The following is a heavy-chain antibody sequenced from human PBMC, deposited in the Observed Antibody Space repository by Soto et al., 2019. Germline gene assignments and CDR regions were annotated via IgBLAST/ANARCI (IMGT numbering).Heavy chain of an antibody. CDR3: ARDEVPDVQNDAFDI. CDR2: IDPSDGTT. Sequence: WASVKVSCKASGYAFTTYHMHWVRQAPGQGLEWMGMIDPSDGTTTYAQKLQGRVTMTRDTATSTVYMELSSLRSEDTAVYYCARDEVPDVQNDAFDIWGQGTMVTVS. J-gene: IGHJ3*02. CDR1: GYAFTTYH. V-gene: IGHV1-46*04.